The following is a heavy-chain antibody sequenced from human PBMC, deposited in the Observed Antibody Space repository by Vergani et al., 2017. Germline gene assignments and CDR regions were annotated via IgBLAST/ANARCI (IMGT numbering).Heavy chain of an antibody. Sequence: EVQLVESGGGLIQPGGSLRLSCAASGFTVSSNYMSWVRQAPGKGLEWVSVIYSGGSTYYADSVKGRFTIARDNSKNPLYLQMNSLRAEDTAVYYCARDLRAYCTNGVCYRERWGQGTLVTVSS. V-gene: IGHV3-53*01. CDR3: ARDLRAYCTNGVCYRER. J-gene: IGHJ4*02. D-gene: IGHD2-8*01. CDR1: GFTVSSNY. CDR2: IYSGGST.